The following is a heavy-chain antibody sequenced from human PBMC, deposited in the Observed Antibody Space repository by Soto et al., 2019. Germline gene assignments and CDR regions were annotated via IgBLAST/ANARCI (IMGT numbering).Heavy chain of an antibody. CDR1: GFTVSSNY. J-gene: IGHJ6*02. D-gene: IGHD2-15*01. CDR2: IYSGGST. CDR3: ASTPLGYCSGGSCYPAHYGMDV. Sequence: GGSLRLSCAASGFTVSSNYMSWVRQAPGKGLEWVSVIYSGGSTYYADSVKGRFTISRDNSKNTLYLQMNSLRAEDTAVYYCASTPLGYCSGGSCYPAHYGMDVWGQGTTVTVSS. V-gene: IGHV3-53*01.